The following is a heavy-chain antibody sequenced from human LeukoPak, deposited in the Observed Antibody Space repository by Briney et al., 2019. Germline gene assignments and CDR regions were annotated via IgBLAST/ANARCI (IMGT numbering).Heavy chain of an antibody. CDR2: ISAYNGNT. J-gene: IGHJ6*02. Sequence: ASVKVSCKASGYTFTSYGISWVRQAPGQGLEWMGWISAYNGNTNYAQKLQGRVTMTTDTSTSTAYMELRSLRSDDTAVYYCARALGYFDWLLLVYYYGMDVWGQGTTVTVSS. V-gene: IGHV1-18*01. CDR1: GYTFTSYG. CDR3: ARALGYFDWLLLVYYYGMDV. D-gene: IGHD3-9*01.